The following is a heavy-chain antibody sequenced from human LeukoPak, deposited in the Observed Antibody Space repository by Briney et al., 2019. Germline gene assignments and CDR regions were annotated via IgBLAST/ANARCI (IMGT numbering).Heavy chain of an antibody. D-gene: IGHD3-10*01. CDR3: AREKLTLTYGSGSPLDY. V-gene: IGHV3-30*04. Sequence: PGGSLRLSCAASGFTFSSYAMHWVRQAPGKGLEWVAVISYDGSNKYYADSVKGRFTISRDNSKNSLYLQMNSLRAEDTAVYYCAREKLTLTYGSGSPLDYWGQGTLVTVSS. CDR2: ISYDGSNK. J-gene: IGHJ4*02. CDR1: GFTFSSYA.